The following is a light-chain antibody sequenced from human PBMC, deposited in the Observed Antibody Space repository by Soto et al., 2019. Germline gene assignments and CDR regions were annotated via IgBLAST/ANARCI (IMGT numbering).Light chain of an antibody. V-gene: IGKV3-11*01. CDR2: DAS. CDR1: QSVNNY. J-gene: IGKJ2*01. CDR3: QHCGNWPLYT. Sequence: EIVLTQSPATLSLSPGERATLSCRASQSVNNYLAWYQQKPGQPPRLLIYDASNRATGIPARFSGSGSGTDFTLTISSLEPEDLAVYDWQHCGNWPLYTFGQGTKLEIK.